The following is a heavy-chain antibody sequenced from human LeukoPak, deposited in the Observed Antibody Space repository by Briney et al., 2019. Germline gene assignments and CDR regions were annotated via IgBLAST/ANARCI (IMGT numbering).Heavy chain of an antibody. CDR2: INSDGSST. V-gene: IGHV3-74*01. CDR3: ARGVGSSCQGDY. CDR1: GFAVSSNH. J-gene: IGHJ4*02. D-gene: IGHD6-13*01. Sequence: GGSLRLSCAASGFAVSSNHMNWVRQAPGKGLVWVSRINSDGSSTSYADSVKGRFTISRDDAKNTLYLQMNSLRAEDTAVYYCARGVGSSCQGDYWGQGTLVTVSS.